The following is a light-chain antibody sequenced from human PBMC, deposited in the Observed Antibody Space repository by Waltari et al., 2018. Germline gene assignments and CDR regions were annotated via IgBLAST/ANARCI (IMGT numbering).Light chain of an antibody. V-gene: IGLV2-11*01. CDR1: ARDVDRHTS. Sequence: QSALTQPRSVSGSLGQSVTISCTVAARDVDRHTSAPWYQQLPGKAPKLMIYDVPTRPSGVPDRFSGSKSGNTASLTISGLQADDEADYYCCSYAGTYTVILFGGGTRLTVL. J-gene: IGLJ2*01. CDR2: DVP. CDR3: CSYAGTYTVIL.